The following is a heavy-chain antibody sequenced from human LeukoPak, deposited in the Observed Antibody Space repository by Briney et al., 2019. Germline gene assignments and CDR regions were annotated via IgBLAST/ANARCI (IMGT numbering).Heavy chain of an antibody. J-gene: IGHJ1*01. V-gene: IGHV3-73*01. Sequence: GGSLRLSCAASGFIFSGSAIHWVRQTSGKGLEWVGRIRSKAKNYATTYAASVEGRFAISRDSKNTAYLQMNSLKTEDTAMHYCVTTTYDFWGSFPQHWGQGTLVAVSS. D-gene: IGHD3-3*01. CDR1: GFIFSGSA. CDR2: IRSKAKNYAT. CDR3: VTTTYDFWGSFPQH.